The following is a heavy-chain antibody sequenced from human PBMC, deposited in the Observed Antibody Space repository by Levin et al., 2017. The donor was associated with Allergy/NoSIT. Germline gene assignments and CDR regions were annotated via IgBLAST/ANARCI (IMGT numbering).Heavy chain of an antibody. D-gene: IGHD2-15*01. V-gene: IGHV3-7*01. CDR3: ARDRGYCSGGSCPSLNLFDC. CDR1: GFTFGSYW. J-gene: IGHJ4*02. Sequence: PGGSLRLSCAASGFTFGSYWMSWVRQAPGKGLEWVANIKQDGSEKYSVDSVKGRFTISRDNAKNSLFLQMNSLRAEDTAVYYCARDRGYCSGGSCPSLNLFDCWGQGTLVTVSS. CDR2: IKQDGSEK.